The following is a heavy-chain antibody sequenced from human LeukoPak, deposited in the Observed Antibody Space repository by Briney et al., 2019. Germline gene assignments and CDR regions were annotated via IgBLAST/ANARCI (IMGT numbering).Heavy chain of an antibody. CDR2: ISSSSSYI. CDR3: AREWEGYLETDY. V-gene: IGHV3-21*01. D-gene: IGHD1-26*01. CDR1: GFTFSSYS. J-gene: IGHJ4*02. Sequence: GGSLRLSCAASGFTFSSYSMNWVRQAPGKGLEWVSSISSSSSYIYYADSVKGRFTISRDNAKNSLYLQMNSLRAEDTAVYYCAREWEGYLETDYWGQGTLVTVSS.